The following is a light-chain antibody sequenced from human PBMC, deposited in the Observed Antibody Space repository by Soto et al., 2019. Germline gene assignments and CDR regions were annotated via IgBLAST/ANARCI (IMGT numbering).Light chain of an antibody. J-gene: IGKJ1*01. V-gene: IGKV1-6*02. Sequence: IRITHSPSSWSASVGDRVTSTCRASQDIRSDLGWYQQKPGKAPRLLIYAASILQSGVPSRFSGSGSDTDFTLTISSLQPEDFATYYCLQDYSFPWKFGQGTKVDIK. CDR2: AAS. CDR3: LQDYSFPWK. CDR1: QDIRSD.